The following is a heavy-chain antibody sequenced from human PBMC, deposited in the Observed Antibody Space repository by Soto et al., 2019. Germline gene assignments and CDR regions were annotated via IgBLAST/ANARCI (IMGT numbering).Heavy chain of an antibody. D-gene: IGHD1-1*01. CDR3: ATWHEREHAYDV. CDR2: LYDVDGS. V-gene: IGHV3-23*01. CDR1: GFTFSNYA. Sequence: GGSLRLSCAASGFTFSNYALAWVRQAPGKGLEWVSALYDVDGSFYADSVKGRFTTSSDSSKTTVYLQMNDLRPDDTAVYYCATWHEREHAYDVWGQGTTVTVSS. J-gene: IGHJ3*01.